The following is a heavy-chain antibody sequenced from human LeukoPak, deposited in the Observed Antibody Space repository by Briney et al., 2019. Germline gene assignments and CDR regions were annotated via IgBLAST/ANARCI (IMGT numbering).Heavy chain of an antibody. V-gene: IGHV1-2*04. CDR1: GYTFTDYY. J-gene: IGHJ3*02. Sequence: ASVKVSCKASGYTFTDYYIHWVRQAPGQGLEWMGWVNPNSGGTNYAQKFQGWVTMTRDTPISTAYMELSRLRSDDTAVYYCARCDWSGQNDAFDIWGQGTMVTVSS. D-gene: IGHD3-3*01. CDR2: VNPNSGGT. CDR3: ARCDWSGQNDAFDI.